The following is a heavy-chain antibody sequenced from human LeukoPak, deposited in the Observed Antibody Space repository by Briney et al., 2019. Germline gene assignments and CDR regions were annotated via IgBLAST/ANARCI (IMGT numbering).Heavy chain of an antibody. CDR2: IYYSGST. CDR3: ARHWDV. J-gene: IGHJ6*04. CDR1: GGSISSSSYY. V-gene: IGHV4-39*01. Sequence: PSETLSLTCTVSGGSISSSSYYWGWIRQPPGKGLEWIGSIYYSGSTYYDPSLKSRVTISVDTSKNQFTLKLSSVTAADTAVYYCARHWDVWGKGTTVTVSS.